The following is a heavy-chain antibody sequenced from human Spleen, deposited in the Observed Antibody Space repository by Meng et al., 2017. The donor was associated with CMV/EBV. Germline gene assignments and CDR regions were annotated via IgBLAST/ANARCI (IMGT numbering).Heavy chain of an antibody. CDR3: VRDKFGVVTT. CDR2: LYYSGRT. J-gene: IGHJ5*02. D-gene: IGHD3-3*01. Sequence: SETLSLTCTVSGGSINSTDNYWGWIRQPPGKGLEWIGSLYYSGRTYYNRSLKSRVTISVDTSKNQCSLKVSPVTAADTAVYFCVRDKFGVVTTWGQGTLVTVSS. V-gene: IGHV4-39*07. CDR1: GGSINSTDNY.